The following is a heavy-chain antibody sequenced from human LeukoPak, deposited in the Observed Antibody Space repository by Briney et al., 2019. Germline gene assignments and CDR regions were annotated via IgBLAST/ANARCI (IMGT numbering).Heavy chain of an antibody. D-gene: IGHD3-22*01. Sequence: SETLSLTCTVSGGSISSYYWSWIRQPPGKGLEWIGYIYYSGSTNYNPSLKSRVTISVDTSKNQFSLKLSSVTAADTAVYYCARSFRTLLHIDYWGQGTLVTVSS. J-gene: IGHJ4*02. CDR3: ARSFRTLLHIDY. CDR2: IYYSGST. V-gene: IGHV4-59*01. CDR1: GGSISSYY.